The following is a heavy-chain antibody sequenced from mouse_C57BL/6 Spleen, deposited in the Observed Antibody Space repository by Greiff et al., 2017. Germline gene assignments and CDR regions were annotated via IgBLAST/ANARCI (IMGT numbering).Heavy chain of an antibody. V-gene: IGHV5-4*01. D-gene: IGHD1-1*02. CDR3: ARERVYGDYVDY. J-gene: IGHJ2*01. CDR1: GFTFSSYA. Sequence: EVKLVESGGGLVKPGGSLKLSCAASGFTFSSYAMSWVRQTPEKRLEWVATISDGGSYTYYPDNVKGRFTISRDNAKNNLYLQMSHLKSEDTAMYYCARERVYGDYVDYWGQGTTLTVSS. CDR2: ISDGGSYT.